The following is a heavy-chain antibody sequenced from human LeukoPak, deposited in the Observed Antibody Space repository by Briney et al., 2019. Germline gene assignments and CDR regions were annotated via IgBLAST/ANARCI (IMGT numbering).Heavy chain of an antibody. D-gene: IGHD3-22*01. CDR2: IYHSGST. J-gene: IGHJ4*02. V-gene: IGHV4-30-2*01. CDR3: ASSDYYDSSGYYS. Sequence: PSQTLSLTCAVSGGSINSGGYSWSWIRQPPGTGLEWIGYIYHSGSTYYNPSLKSRVTISVDRSKNQFSLKLSSVTAADTAVYYCASSDYYDSSGYYSWGQGTLVTVSS. CDR1: GGSINSGGYS.